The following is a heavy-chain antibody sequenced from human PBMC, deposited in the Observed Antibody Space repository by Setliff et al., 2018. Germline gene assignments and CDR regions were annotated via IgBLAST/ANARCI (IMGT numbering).Heavy chain of an antibody. CDR3: AREVGTSTSSDAFDV. Sequence: NPSETLSLTCTVSGDSISSGDYFWSWIRQSPGKGLEWIAYIYHSGSAYYNPSLKSRVTMSVDTSKNQFSLHLTSVTAADTAVYYCAREVGTSTSSDAFDVWGQGMMVTVSS. V-gene: IGHV4-30-4*08. CDR2: IYHSGSA. D-gene: IGHD1-26*01. CDR1: GDSISSGDYF. J-gene: IGHJ3*01.